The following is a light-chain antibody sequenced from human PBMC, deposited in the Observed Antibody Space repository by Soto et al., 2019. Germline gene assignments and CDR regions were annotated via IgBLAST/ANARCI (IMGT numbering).Light chain of an antibody. Sequence: DIQMTQSPSTVSASVGDRVTITCRARQNIGDSLAWYQQKPGKGPKVLIYRASSLESGVPPRFSGSGAGTEFTLTISSLQPDDFGTYYCQQYHSYSLTFGQGTKVE. CDR3: QQYHSYSLT. CDR2: RAS. J-gene: IGKJ1*01. V-gene: IGKV1-5*03. CDR1: QNIGDS.